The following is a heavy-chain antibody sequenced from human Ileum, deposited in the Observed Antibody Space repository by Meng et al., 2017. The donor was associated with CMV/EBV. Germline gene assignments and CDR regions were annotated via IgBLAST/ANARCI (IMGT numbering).Heavy chain of an antibody. CDR1: GFTFSSYS. D-gene: IGHD6-13*01. Sequence: GESLKISCAASGFTFSSYSMNWVRQAPGKGLEWVSSISSSSSYIYYADSAKGRFTISRDNAKNSLYLQMNSLRAEDTAVYYCTRGQAGTCWGQGTLVTVSS. CDR2: ISSSSSYI. CDR3: TRGQAGTC. J-gene: IGHJ4*02. V-gene: IGHV3-21*01.